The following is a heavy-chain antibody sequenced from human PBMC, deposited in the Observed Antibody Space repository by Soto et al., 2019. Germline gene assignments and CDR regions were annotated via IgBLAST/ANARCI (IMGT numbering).Heavy chain of an antibody. CDR3: APRAGRSGSWYFAL. CDR1: GFSLGTYGVG. J-gene: IGHJ2*01. D-gene: IGHD3-10*01. Sequence: QITLNESGPTLVKPTQTLTLTCTFSGFSLGTYGVGVGWIRQTPGKALEWLALIYWDDDKRYSPSLKSRLTATKATSKSQVLRTLSHMDPAATASYYCAPRAGRSGSWYFALWGRGTPLIVSS. V-gene: IGHV2-5*02. CDR2: IYWDDDK.